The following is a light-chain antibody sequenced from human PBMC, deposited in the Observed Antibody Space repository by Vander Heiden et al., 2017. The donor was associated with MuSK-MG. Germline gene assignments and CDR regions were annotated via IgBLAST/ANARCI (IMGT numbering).Light chain of an antibody. CDR2: QDS. CDR3: QAWDSSTGGV. Sequence: SYELTQPPSVSVSPGQTDSITCSGDKLGDKYACWYQQKPGQSPGLAIYQDSKRPSGIPERVSGSNSGNTATLTISGTQAMDEADYDCQAWDSSTGGVFGGGTKLTVL. CDR1: KLGDKY. V-gene: IGLV3-1*01. J-gene: IGLJ2*01.